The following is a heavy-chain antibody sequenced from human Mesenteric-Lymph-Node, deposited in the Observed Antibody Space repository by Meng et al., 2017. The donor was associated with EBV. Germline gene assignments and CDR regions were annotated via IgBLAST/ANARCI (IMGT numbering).Heavy chain of an antibody. J-gene: IGHJ4*02. CDR1: GYTFTGYA. D-gene: IGHD5-12*01. CDR2: FTGGNGYR. CDR3: ARVMSGFDLGSFDY. Sequence: QVQLVQSGAEVKEPGASVKVSCRASGYTFTGYAIHWVRQAPGQRLEWMGRFTGGNGYREYSQSFQGRVTFTRDTFGNTAYMELSSLRSDDSAVYFCARVMSGFDLGSFDYWGQGTLVTVSS. V-gene: IGHV1-3*01.